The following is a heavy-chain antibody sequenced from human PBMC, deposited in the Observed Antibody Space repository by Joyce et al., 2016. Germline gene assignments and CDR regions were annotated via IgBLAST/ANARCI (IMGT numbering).Heavy chain of an antibody. J-gene: IGHJ3*02. Sequence: QVQLVQSGAEVKKPGSSVKVSCKASGGTFSSNAITWVRQAPGQGPEWMGGIIPKFGTPNYAQKFQGRGRITADESTSTAYMELSSLRSEDTAVYYCARGSSRVIKAFDIWGQGTMVIVSS. CDR2: IIPKFGTP. CDR3: ARGSSRVIKAFDI. CDR1: GGTFSSNA. V-gene: IGHV1-69*01. D-gene: IGHD3-3*01.